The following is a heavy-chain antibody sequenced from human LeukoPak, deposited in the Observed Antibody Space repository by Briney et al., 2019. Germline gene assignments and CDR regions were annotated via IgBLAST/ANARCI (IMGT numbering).Heavy chain of an antibody. J-gene: IGHJ4*02. CDR1: GGSISSGGYY. Sequence: PSETLSLTCTVSGGSISSGGYYWSWIRQHPGKGLEWIGYIYYSGSTYYNPSLKSRVTISVDTSKNQFSLKVSSVTAADSAVYYWTRGQYSGSCFDNWGQGSLVTVSS. V-gene: IGHV4-31*03. CDR2: IYYSGST. D-gene: IGHD1-26*01. CDR3: TRGQYSGSCFDN.